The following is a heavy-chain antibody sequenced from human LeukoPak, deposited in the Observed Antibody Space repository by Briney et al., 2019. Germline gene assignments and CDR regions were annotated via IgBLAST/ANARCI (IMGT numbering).Heavy chain of an antibody. CDR1: GFAVSSSY. J-gene: IGHJ5*02. Sequence: GGSLRLSCAASGFAVSSSYMSWVRQAPGKGLEWVCIIYSGGLTDYADSVKDRFTISRDNSKDTLYLQMNSLRAEDTAVYYCARDQGSQQAWGQGTLVTVSS. D-gene: IGHD6-13*01. V-gene: IGHV3-66*01. CDR3: ARDQGSQQA. CDR2: IYSGGLT.